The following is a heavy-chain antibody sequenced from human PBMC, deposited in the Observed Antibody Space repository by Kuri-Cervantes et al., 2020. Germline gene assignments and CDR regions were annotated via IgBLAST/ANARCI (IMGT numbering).Heavy chain of an antibody. CDR1: GFTFSSYA. V-gene: IGHV3-30-3*01. D-gene: IGHD5-18*01. CDR2: ISYDGSNK. J-gene: IGHJ4*02. CDR3: ARAEDTAMALADY. Sequence: GGSLRLSCAASGFTFSSYAMHWVRQAPGKGLEWVAVISYDGSNKYYAGSVKGRFTISRDNSKNTLYLQMNSLRAEDTAVYYCARAEDTAMALADYWGQGTLVTVSS.